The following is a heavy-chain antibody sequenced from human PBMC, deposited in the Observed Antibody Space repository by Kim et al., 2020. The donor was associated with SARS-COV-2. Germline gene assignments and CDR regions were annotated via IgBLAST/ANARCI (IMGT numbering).Heavy chain of an antibody. Sequence: GGSLRLSCAASGFTVSSNYMSRVRQAPGKGLEWVSVIYRGGSTYYADSVKGRFTISRDNSKNTLYLQMNSLRAEDTAVYYWARTPRSPYYDSSGYYPSSDYWGQGTLVTVSS. CDR2: IYRGGST. D-gene: IGHD3-22*01. CDR1: GFTVSSNY. CDR3: ARTPRSPYYDSSGYYPSSDY. J-gene: IGHJ4*02. V-gene: IGHV3-53*01.